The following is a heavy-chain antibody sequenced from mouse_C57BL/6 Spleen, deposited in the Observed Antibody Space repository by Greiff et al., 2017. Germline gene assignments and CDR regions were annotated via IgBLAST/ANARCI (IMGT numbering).Heavy chain of an antibody. Sequence: VQLQQSGAELVRPGASVKLSCTASGFNIKDYYMHWVKQRPEQGLEWIGRIDPEDGDTEYAPKFQGKATMTAATSSNTAYLQLSSLTSEDTAVYYCLSFLRLHAMDYWGQGTSVTVSS. J-gene: IGHJ4*01. CDR1: GFNIKDYY. CDR2: IDPEDGDT. V-gene: IGHV14-1*01. CDR3: LSFLRLHAMDY. D-gene: IGHD3-2*02.